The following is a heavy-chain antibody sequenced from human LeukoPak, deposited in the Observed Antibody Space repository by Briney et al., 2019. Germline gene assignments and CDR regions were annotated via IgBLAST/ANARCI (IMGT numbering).Heavy chain of an antibody. CDR2: IYTSGTT. CDR3: ARRRRDGDNFDL. D-gene: IGHD5-24*01. Sequence: SETLSLTCTVSGGSTINYFRSWIRQPAGKGLEWIGHIYTSGTTHYNPSLKNRVTISLDTSKSQFSLQLNSVTAADTATYYCARRRRDGDNFDLWGQGTLVTVSS. V-gene: IGHV4-4*07. CDR1: GGSTINYF. J-gene: IGHJ4*02.